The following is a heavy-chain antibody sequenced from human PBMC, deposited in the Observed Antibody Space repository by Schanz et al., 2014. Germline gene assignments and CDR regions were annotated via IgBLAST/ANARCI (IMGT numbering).Heavy chain of an antibody. CDR1: GFTFSSYG. V-gene: IGHV3-30*19. J-gene: IGHJ4*02. D-gene: IGHD5-12*01. CDR2: ISYDGSNK. Sequence: QVQLVESGGGVVQPGGSLRFSCAASGFTFSSYGMHWVRQAPGKGLEWVALISYDGSNKHYADSVKGRFTISRDNSKKTMYVQMNSLRAEDTAVYYCARDRPSGYALDFWGQGTLVTVSS. CDR3: ARDRPSGYALDF.